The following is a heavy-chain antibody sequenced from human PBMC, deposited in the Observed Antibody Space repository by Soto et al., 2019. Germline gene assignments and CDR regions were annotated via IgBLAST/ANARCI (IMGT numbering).Heavy chain of an antibody. CDR2: IYHSGST. D-gene: IGHD3-16*01. J-gene: IGHJ4*02. Sequence: SDTLSLGCAVSGGSISSGGDSWRWIRQPPGKGLEWIGYIYHSGSTYYNPSLKSRVTISVDRSKNQFSLKLSSVTAADTAVYYCARGLGEQSAHFDYWGQGTLVTVSS. CDR1: GGSISSGGDS. CDR3: ARGLGEQSAHFDY. V-gene: IGHV4-30-2*01.